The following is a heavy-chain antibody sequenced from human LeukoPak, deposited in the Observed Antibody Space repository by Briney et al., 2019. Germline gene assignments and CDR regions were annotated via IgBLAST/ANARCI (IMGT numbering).Heavy chain of an antibody. J-gene: IGHJ4*02. Sequence: ASVKVSCKASGGTFSSYAISWVRQAPGQGLEWMGGIIPIFGTANYAQKFQGRVTITADESTSTAYMELSSLRSEDTAVYYCVRQYCSGGSCYVADYWGQGTLVTVSS. CDR3: VRQYCSGGSCYVADY. CDR2: IIPIFGTA. D-gene: IGHD2-15*01. CDR1: GGTFSSYA. V-gene: IGHV1-69*13.